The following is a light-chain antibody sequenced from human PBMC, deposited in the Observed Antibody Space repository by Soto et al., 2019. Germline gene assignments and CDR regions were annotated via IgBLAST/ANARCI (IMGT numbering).Light chain of an antibody. J-gene: IGKJ1*01. CDR1: QGIRND. Sequence: AIQLTQSPSSLSASVGDRVSITCRASQGIRNDLGWYQHKPGKAPKLLIHGASSLQSGVPSRFSGSASGTEFPLTISSLQPEDLASYYCLQDHSYPLTFGQGTKVEI. CDR3: LQDHSYPLT. CDR2: GAS. V-gene: IGKV1-6*01.